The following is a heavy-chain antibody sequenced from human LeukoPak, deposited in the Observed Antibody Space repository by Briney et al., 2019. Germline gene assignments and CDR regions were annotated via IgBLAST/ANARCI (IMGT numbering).Heavy chain of an antibody. CDR1: GFTVSTNY. CDR2: IYSGGST. V-gene: IGHV3-53*01. CDR3: ARVGYSSGWLRD. D-gene: IGHD6-19*01. Sequence: GGSLRLSCAASGFTVSTNYMSWVRQAPGKGLEWVSVIYSGGSTYYADSVKGRFTISRDNSKNTLYLRMNSLRAEDTAVYYCARVGYSSGWLRDWGQGTLVTVSS. J-gene: IGHJ4*02.